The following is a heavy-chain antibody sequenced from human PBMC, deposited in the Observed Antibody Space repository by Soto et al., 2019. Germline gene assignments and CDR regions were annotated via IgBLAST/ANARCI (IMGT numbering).Heavy chain of an antibody. CDR3: VKDTYQGLPVAPGDV. CDR2: ISWNSENK. J-gene: IGHJ6*02. CDR1: GFTFDDYA. Sequence: HPGGSLRLSCAASGFTFDDYAMHWVRQVPGKGLEWVSGISWNSENKGYAESVKGRFTISRDNAKNSLYLQMNSLRNEDTALYYCVKDTYQGLPVAPGDVWGQGTTVTVSS. D-gene: IGHD6-19*01. V-gene: IGHV3-9*01.